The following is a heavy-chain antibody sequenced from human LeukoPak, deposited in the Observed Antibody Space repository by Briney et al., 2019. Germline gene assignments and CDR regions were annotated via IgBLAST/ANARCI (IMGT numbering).Heavy chain of an antibody. CDR1: GYTFTGYY. Sequence: ASVTVSCKASGYTFTGYYIHWVRQAPGQGLEWMGWIYPYSGDTNYAQNFQGRVTMTRDTSISTAYMELSSLKSDDTAVYYCARDRNSGSSLDIWGQGTIVTVSS. J-gene: IGHJ3*02. D-gene: IGHD6-6*01. CDR2: IYPYSGDT. V-gene: IGHV1-2*02. CDR3: ARDRNSGSSLDI.